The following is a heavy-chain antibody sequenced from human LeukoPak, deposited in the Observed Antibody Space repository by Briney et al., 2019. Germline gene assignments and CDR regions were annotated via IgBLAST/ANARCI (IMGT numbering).Heavy chain of an antibody. CDR3: ARDQYSSGWYDQDY. V-gene: IGHV4-38-2*02. J-gene: IGHJ4*01. D-gene: IGHD6-19*01. CDR2: IYHSGSA. CDR1: GYSISSGYY. Sequence: PSETLSLTCAVSGYSISSGYYWGWIRQPPGKGLEWIGSIYHSGSAYYNPSLKSRVTISVDTSKNQFSLKLSSVTAADTAVYYCARDQYSSGWYDQDYWGHRPLLTVSS.